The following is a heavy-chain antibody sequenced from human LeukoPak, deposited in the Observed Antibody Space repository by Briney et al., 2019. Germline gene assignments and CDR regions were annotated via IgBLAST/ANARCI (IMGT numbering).Heavy chain of an antibody. CDR2: MNPNSGNT. CDR1: GYTFTSYD. Sequence: ASVKVSCKASGYTFTSYDINWVRQATGQGLEWMGWMNPNSGNTGYAQKFQGRVTITRNTSISTAYMELSSLRSEDTAVYYCARTGSRWEPSLGYWGQGTLVTVSS. J-gene: IGHJ4*02. CDR3: ARTGSRWEPSLGY. D-gene: IGHD1-26*01. V-gene: IGHV1-8*01.